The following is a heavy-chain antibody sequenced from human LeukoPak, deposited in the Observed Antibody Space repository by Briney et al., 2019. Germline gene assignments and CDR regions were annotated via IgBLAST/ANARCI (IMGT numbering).Heavy chain of an antibody. CDR1: GFTFSSYG. V-gene: IGHV3-30*02. J-gene: IGHJ4*02. Sequence: GGSLRLSCAASGFTFSSYGMHWVRQAPGKGLEWVAFIRYDGSNKYYADSVKGRFTISRDNSKNTLYLQMNSLRAEDTAVYYCARQKDRYSSGWYLDYWGQGTLVTVAS. CDR3: ARQKDRYSSGWYLDY. CDR2: IRYDGSNK. D-gene: IGHD6-19*01.